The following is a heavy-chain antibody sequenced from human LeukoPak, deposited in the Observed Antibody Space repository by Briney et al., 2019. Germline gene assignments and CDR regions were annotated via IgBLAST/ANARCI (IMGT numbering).Heavy chain of an antibody. CDR1: GFTFSSYA. D-gene: IGHD1-14*01. J-gene: IGHJ4*02. Sequence: AGGSLLLSCAASGFTFSSYAMGRVRQAPGRGLELVSGISGSGGSTYYAHSVKGRVTISRDNSKNTLDLQMKSPKAEDTAVYYCAKDHFMPEADYFDYWGQGTLVTVSS. CDR2: ISGSGGST. V-gene: IGHV3-23*01. CDR3: AKDHFMPEADYFDY.